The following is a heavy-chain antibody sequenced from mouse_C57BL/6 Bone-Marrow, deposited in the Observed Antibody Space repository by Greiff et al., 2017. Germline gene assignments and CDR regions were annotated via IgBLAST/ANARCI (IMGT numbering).Heavy chain of an antibody. D-gene: IGHD2-4*01. CDR3: AKIPYDYEGGY. J-gene: IGHJ2*01. Sequence: EVKVEESGGGLVKPGGSLKLSCAASGFTFSDYGMHWVRQAPEKGLEWVAYISSGSSTIYYADTVKGRFTISRDNAKNTLFLQMTSLRSEDTAMYYCAKIPYDYEGGYWGQGTTLTVSS. V-gene: IGHV5-17*01. CDR1: GFTFSDYG. CDR2: ISSGSSTI.